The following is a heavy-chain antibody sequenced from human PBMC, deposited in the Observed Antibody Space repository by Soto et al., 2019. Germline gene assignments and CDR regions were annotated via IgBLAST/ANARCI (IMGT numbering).Heavy chain of an antibody. CDR2: ITRGGSTI. J-gene: IGHJ4*02. D-gene: IGHD3-3*01. V-gene: IGHV3-48*03. CDR3: ASVWSGYSGAHF. CDR1: GFTFSSYE. Sequence: EVQLVESGGGFVQPGGSLRLSCAASGFTFSSYEMIWVRQAPGEGLECLSYITRGGSTIHYADSVKGRFTISRDNAKNSLYLQMNSLRAEDSAVYYCASVWSGYSGAHFWGQGTLVTVSS.